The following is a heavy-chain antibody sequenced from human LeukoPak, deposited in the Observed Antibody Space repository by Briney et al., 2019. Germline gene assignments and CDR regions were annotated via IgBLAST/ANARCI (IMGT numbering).Heavy chain of an antibody. J-gene: IGHJ3*02. D-gene: IGHD3-10*01. CDR2: ISAYNGNT. CDR3: AREGLWFGEPLGAFDI. CDR1: GYTFTSYG. Sequence: GASVKVSCKASGYTFTSYGISWVRQAPGQGLEWMGWISAYNGNTNYAQKLQGRVTMTTDTSTSTAYMELRSLRSDDTAVYYCAREGLWFGEPLGAFDIWGQGTMVTVSS. V-gene: IGHV1-18*01.